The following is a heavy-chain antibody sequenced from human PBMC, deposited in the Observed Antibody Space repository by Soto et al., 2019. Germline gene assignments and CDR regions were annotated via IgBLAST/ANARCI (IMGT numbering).Heavy chain of an antibody. D-gene: IGHD5-12*01. Sequence: QVQLVESGGGLVKPGGSLRLSCAASGFTFSDYFMTWIRQAPGKGLEWVSFISSSGSTIYYTASVKGRFTISRDNAKNTLDLQMNSLRAEEDTAVYYCAKGYYSGYDFFDYWGQGTLVTVSS. CDR1: GFTFSDYF. J-gene: IGHJ4*02. V-gene: IGHV3-11*01. CDR2: ISSSGSTI. CDR3: AKGYYSGYDFFDY.